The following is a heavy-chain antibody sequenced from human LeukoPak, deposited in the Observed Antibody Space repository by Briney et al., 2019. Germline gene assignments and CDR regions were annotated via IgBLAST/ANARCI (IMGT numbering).Heavy chain of an antibody. J-gene: IGHJ4*02. D-gene: IGHD6-19*01. V-gene: IGHV3-9*01. CDR1: GFTFDDYV. CDR3: AKASRSSGWFPHDS. CDR2: ISWNSGSI. Sequence: GGSLRLSCAASGFTFDDYVMHWVRQAPGKGLEWVSGISWNSGSIDYADSVKGRFTISRDNAKNSLFLQMNSLREEDTALYYCAKASRSSGWFPHDSWGQGTLVTVSS.